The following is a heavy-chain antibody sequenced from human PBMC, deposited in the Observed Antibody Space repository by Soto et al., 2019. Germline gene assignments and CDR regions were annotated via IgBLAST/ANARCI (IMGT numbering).Heavy chain of an antibody. V-gene: IGHV1-46*01. CDR2: INPSGGST. CDR1: GYTFTSYY. Sequence: ASVQVSCKASGYTFTSYYMHWVRQAPGQGLEWMGIINPSGGSTSYAQKFQGRVTMTRDTSTSTVYMELSSLRSEDTAVYYCARVGDSYGPKNGAFDIWGQGTMVTVSS. J-gene: IGHJ3*02. D-gene: IGHD5-18*01. CDR3: ARVGDSYGPKNGAFDI.